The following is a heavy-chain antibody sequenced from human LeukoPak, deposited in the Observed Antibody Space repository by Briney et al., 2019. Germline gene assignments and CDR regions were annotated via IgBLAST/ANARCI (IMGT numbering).Heavy chain of an antibody. CDR3: ARVRNSSSWYRVAFDI. Sequence: ASVKVSCKASGFTFTNYLLHWVRQAPGQGLEWMGWISAYNGNTNYAQKLQGRVTMTTDTSTSTAYMELRSLRSDDTAVYYCARVRNSSSWYRVAFDIWGQGTMVTVSS. J-gene: IGHJ3*02. D-gene: IGHD6-13*01. V-gene: IGHV1-18*04. CDR1: GFTFTNYL. CDR2: ISAYNGNT.